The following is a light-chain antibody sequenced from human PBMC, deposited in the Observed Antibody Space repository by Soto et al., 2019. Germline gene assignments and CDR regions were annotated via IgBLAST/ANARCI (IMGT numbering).Light chain of an antibody. Sequence: QSVLTQPAAVSGSPGQSITISCTGSSSDVGSYDLVSWYQQHPGKAPKLMIYEVTKRPSGVSHRFSGSKSGNTASLTISGLQAEDEADYYCSSYAGSTTFVVFGGGTKLTVL. CDR3: SSYAGSTTFVV. V-gene: IGLV2-23*02. CDR2: EVT. CDR1: SSDVGSYDL. J-gene: IGLJ2*01.